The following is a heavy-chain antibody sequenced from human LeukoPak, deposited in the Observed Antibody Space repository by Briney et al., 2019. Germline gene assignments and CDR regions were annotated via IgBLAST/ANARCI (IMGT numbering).Heavy chain of an antibody. D-gene: IGHD3-22*01. CDR1: GYSFGIYW. V-gene: IGHV5-51*01. Sequence: GESLKISCKGSGYSFGIYWIGWVRQMPGKGLEWMGIIHPGDSDTRYSPSFQGQVTISADKSITTAYLQWSSLKASDTAMYYCARHYYYDSSGYSLDYWGQGTLVTVSS. CDR3: ARHYYYDSSGYSLDY. J-gene: IGHJ4*02. CDR2: IHPGDSDT.